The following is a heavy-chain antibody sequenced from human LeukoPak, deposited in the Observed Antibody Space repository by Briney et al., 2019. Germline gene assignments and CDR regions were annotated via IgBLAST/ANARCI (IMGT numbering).Heavy chain of an antibody. V-gene: IGHV4-59*12. CDR3: ASSDSSSWYVRVVYYVY. J-gene: IGHJ4*02. CDR1: GGSISSYY. Sequence: PSETLSLTCSVSGGSISSYYWSWIRQPPGKGLEWIGYIYHTGKTNYDPSLKSRVTISVDTSENQVSLKLSSVTAADTAVYYCASSDSSSWYVRVVYYVYWGQGTLVTVSS. CDR2: IYHTGKT. D-gene: IGHD6-13*01.